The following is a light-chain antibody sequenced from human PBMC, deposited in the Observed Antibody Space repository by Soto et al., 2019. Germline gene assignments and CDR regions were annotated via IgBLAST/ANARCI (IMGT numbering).Light chain of an antibody. CDR3: QQYVRSPWT. CDR1: QNVTNNY. V-gene: IGKV3-20*01. CDR2: GAS. Sequence: EIVLTQSPGTLSLSPGETATLSCRASQNVTNNYLAWYQQKPGQAPRLLIYGASSRATGVPDRFSGSGSATDFTLTINRLEAEDSSVYYCQQYVRSPWTFGKGTKVEIK. J-gene: IGKJ1*01.